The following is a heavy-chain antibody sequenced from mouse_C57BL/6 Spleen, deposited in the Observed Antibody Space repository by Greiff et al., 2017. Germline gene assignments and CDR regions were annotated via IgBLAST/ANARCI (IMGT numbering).Heavy chain of an antibody. CDR3: TSVINDLSWFAY. CDR1: GYTFNDYE. D-gene: IGHD1-1*01. Sequence: VQLQQSGAELVRPGASVTLSCTASGYTFNDYEMHWVKQTPVHGLEWIGAIDPETGGTAYNPKFKGKAILTADKSSSTAYMQLRSLTSEDSAVYYCTSVINDLSWFAYWGQGTLVTVSA. CDR2: IDPETGGT. V-gene: IGHV1-15*01. J-gene: IGHJ3*01.